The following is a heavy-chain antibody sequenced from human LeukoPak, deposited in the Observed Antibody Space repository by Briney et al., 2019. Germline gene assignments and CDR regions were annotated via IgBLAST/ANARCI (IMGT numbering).Heavy chain of an antibody. CDR2: INHSGST. V-gene: IGHV4-34*01. D-gene: IGHD3-16*01. Sequence: SETLSLTCAVYGGSFSGYYWSWIRQPPGKGLEWIGEINHSGSTNYNPSLKSRVTLSLDTSKNQFSLKLSSVTAADTAVYYCARPYIGYDAFDVWGQGTMVTVSS. CDR1: GGSFSGYY. CDR3: ARPYIGYDAFDV. J-gene: IGHJ3*01.